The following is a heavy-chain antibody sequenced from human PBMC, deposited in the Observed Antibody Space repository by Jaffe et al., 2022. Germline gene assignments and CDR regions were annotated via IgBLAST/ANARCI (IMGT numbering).Heavy chain of an antibody. J-gene: IGHJ4*02. D-gene: IGHD2-15*01. Sequence: EVQLVESGGGLVKPGGSLRLSCAASGFTFSSYSMNWVRQAPGKGLEWVSSISSSSSYIYYADSVKGRFTISRDNAKNSLYLQMNSLRAEDTAVYYCARDYCSGGSCYFKGETGHWGQGTLVTVSS. CDR2: ISSSSSYI. CDR3: ARDYCSGGSCYFKGETGH. CDR1: GFTFSSYS. V-gene: IGHV3-21*01.